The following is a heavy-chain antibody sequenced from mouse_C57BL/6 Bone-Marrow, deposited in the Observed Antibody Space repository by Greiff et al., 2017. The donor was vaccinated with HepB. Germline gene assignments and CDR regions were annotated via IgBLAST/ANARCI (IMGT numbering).Heavy chain of an antibody. J-gene: IGHJ3*01. CDR2: IRSKSSNYAT. CDR3: VWWLERFAY. CDR1: GFPFNTYA. V-gene: IGHV10-3*01. Sequence: EAGGGLVQPKGSLTLSCAASGFPFNTYAMHWVRQAPGQGLEWVARIRSKSSNYATYYADSVKDRFTISRDDSQSMLYLQMNNLKTEDTAMYYCVWWLERFAYWGQGTLVTVSA. D-gene: IGHD1-1*02.